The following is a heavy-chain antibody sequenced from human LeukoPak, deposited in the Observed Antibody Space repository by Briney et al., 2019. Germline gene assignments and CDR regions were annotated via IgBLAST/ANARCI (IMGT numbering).Heavy chain of an antibody. Sequence: GASVKVSCKVSGYTLTELSMHWVRQAPGKGLEWMGGFDPEDGETIYAQKFQGRVTMTEDTSTDTAYMELSSLRSEDTAVYYCATDLAICSWLILDYWGQGTLVTVSS. D-gene: IGHD6-13*01. CDR1: GYTLTELS. CDR2: FDPEDGET. J-gene: IGHJ4*02. V-gene: IGHV1-24*01. CDR3: ATDLAICSWLILDY.